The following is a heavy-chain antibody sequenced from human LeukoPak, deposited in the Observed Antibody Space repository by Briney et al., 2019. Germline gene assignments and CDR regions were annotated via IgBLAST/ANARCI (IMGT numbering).Heavy chain of an antibody. CDR3: ARVGSSGWYIVDY. CDR1: GYSISSGYY. Sequence: SETLSLTCTVSGYSISSGYYWGWIRQPPGKGLEWIGSIYHSGSTYYNPSLKSRVTISVDTSKNQLSLKLSSVTAADTAVYYCARVGSSGWYIVDYWGQGTLVTVSS. J-gene: IGHJ4*02. CDR2: IYHSGST. V-gene: IGHV4-38-2*02. D-gene: IGHD6-19*01.